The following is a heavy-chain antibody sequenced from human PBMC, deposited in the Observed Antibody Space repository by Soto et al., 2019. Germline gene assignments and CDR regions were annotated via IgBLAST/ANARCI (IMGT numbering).Heavy chain of an antibody. CDR2: ISSSSSTI. CDR1: GFTFSSYS. D-gene: IGHD2-2*01. Sequence: EVQLVESGGGLVQPGGSLRLSCAASGFTFSSYSMNWVRQAPGKGLEWVSYISSSSSTIYYADSVKGRFTISRDNAKTSLYLQINSQRDENPAVYYCERASPAVTIRYYYGMDVGGQGNTVTVSS. V-gene: IGHV3-48*02. CDR3: ERASPAVTIRYYYGMDV. J-gene: IGHJ6*02.